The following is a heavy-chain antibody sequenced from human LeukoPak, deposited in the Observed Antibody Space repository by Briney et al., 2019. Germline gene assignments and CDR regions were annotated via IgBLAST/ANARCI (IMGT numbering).Heavy chain of an antibody. CDR1: GFTFSNYW. J-gene: IGHJ6*04. D-gene: IGHD3-10*02. CDR2: INRDGRST. Sequence: PGGSLRLSCAASGFTFSNYWMHWVRQAPGKGRVWVSRINRDGRSTNYADSVKGRFTISRDNAKNTLYLQMNSLRAEDTAVYYCAELGITMIGGVWGKGTTVTISS. V-gene: IGHV3-74*01. CDR3: AELGITMIGGV.